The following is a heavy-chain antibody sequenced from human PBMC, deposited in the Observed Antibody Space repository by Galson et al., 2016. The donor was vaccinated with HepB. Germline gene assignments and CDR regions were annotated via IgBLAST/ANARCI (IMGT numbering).Heavy chain of an antibody. Sequence: QSGAEVKKPGESLRISCKGSGYSFTIYWIPWVRQMPGKGLEWMGRIDPSDSHTKYSPSFEGHVTISADKSINTVYLQWNSLKASDTAMYYCARGYSDYWGQGTLVTVSS. CDR3: ARGYSDY. J-gene: IGHJ4*02. V-gene: IGHV5-10-1*01. CDR1: GYSFTIYW. CDR2: IDPSDSHT. D-gene: IGHD3-16*02.